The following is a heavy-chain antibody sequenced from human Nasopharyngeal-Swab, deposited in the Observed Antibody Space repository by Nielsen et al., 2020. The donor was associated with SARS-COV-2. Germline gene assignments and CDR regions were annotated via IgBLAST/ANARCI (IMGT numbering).Heavy chain of an antibody. J-gene: IGHJ4*02. CDR2: ISGSGGST. CDR1: GFTFSSYA. CDR3: AAGGDSSSSTFDY. V-gene: IGHV3-23*01. Sequence: ETLSLTCAASGFTFSSYAMSWVRQAPGKGLEWVSAISGSGGSTYYADSVKGRFTISRDNSKNTLYLQMNSLRAEDTAVHYCAAGGDSSSSTFDYWGQGTLVTVSS. D-gene: IGHD6-6*01.